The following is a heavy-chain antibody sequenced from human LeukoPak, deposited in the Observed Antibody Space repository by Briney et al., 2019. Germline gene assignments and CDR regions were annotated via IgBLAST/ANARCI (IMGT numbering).Heavy chain of an antibody. J-gene: IGHJ5*02. CDR3: ARRHYYDSSGYNWFDP. Sequence: SVKVSCKASGYTFTSYYMHWVRQAPGQGLEWMGIINPSGGSTSYAQKFQGRVTMTRDTSTSTVYMELSSLRSEDTAVYYCARRHYYDSSGYNWFDPWGQGTLVTVSS. CDR1: GYTFTSYY. V-gene: IGHV1-46*01. CDR2: INPSGGST. D-gene: IGHD3-22*01.